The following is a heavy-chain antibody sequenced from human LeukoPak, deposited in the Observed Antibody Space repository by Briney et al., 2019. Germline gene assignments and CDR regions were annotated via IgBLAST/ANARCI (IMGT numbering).Heavy chain of an antibody. CDR2: ISTVNGNS. CDR1: GYRFSSSG. J-gene: IGHJ3*02. CDR3: ARVRDSDNWWGAFDI. D-gene: IGHD1-1*01. V-gene: IGHV1-18*01. Sequence: ASVSVSCKASGYRFSSSGITWERQAPGQGPEWMGWISTVNGNSRYAQNFQGRVTLTTDTSTNTAHLELTSLRSDDTAIYYCARVRDSDNWWGAFDIWGQGTMVTVSS.